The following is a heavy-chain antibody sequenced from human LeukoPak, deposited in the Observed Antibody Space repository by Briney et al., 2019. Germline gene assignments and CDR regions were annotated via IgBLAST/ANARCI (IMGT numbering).Heavy chain of an antibody. Sequence: SETLSLTCTVSGDSINSFYWSWIRQPAGKGLEWIGRIYTSGSTNYSPSLKSRVTISVDTSKNQFSLKLSSVTAADTAVYYCAARGYIVVVPATKGGGPDNSYYFMGVWGKGTTVTISS. CDR2: IYTSGST. CDR3: AARGYIVVVPATKGGGPDNSYYFMGV. V-gene: IGHV4-4*07. J-gene: IGHJ6*03. CDR1: GDSINSFY. D-gene: IGHD2-2*01.